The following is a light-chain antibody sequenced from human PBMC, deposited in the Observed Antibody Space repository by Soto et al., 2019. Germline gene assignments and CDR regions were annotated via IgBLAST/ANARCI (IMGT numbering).Light chain of an antibody. V-gene: IGKV3-15*01. J-gene: IGKJ5*01. CDR2: GAS. CDR1: QSLSNH. CDR3: QQYNKWPPIT. Sequence: TQSPSTLSLSPGERATLSCRASQSLSNHCLAWYQQQPGKAPRLLIYGASNRAPGMPARLSGSGSGTALTLPTSSMQHADFAVSYCQQYNKWPPITFGGGTKLEI.